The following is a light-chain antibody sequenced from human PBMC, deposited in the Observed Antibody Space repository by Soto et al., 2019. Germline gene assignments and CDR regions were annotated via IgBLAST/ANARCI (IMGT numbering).Light chain of an antibody. CDR2: DAS. J-gene: IGKJ4*01. Sequence: EIVLTQSPATLSLSPGERATRSCRASQSVSSYLVWYQQKPGQAPRLLIYDASNRAPGIPARFSGSGSGTDFTLTISSLEPEDFAVYYCQQRSDWHPLTFGGGTKVEIK. V-gene: IGKV3-11*01. CDR3: QQRSDWHPLT. CDR1: QSVSSY.